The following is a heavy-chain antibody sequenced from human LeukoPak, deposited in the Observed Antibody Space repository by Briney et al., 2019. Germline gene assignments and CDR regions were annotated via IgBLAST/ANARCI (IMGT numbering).Heavy chain of an antibody. CDR1: GYTFTSYG. CDR2: ISTYNNNT. V-gene: IGHV1-18*01. D-gene: IGHD1-26*01. CDR3: ARVSGSYRGAIDY. Sequence: ASVKVSCKASGYTFTSYGISWVRQAPGQGLEWLGWISTYNNNTHYAQKFQVRVTMTTDTSTSTAYMELRSLRSDDTAVYHCARVSGSYRGAIDYWGQGTLVAVSS. J-gene: IGHJ4*02.